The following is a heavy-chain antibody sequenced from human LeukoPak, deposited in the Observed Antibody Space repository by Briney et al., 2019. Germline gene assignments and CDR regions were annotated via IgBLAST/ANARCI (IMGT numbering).Heavy chain of an antibody. CDR2: ISSSGSTI. J-gene: IGHJ4*02. CDR1: GFTFSSYE. D-gene: IGHD3-22*01. CDR3: ARDFHRRYYDSSGYNAFDI. Sequence: GGSLRLSCAASGFTFSSYEMNWVRQAPGKGLEWVSYISSSGSTIYYADSVKGRFTISRDNTKNSLYLQMNSLRAEDTAVYYCARDFHRRYYDSSGYNAFDIWGQGTLVTVSS. V-gene: IGHV3-48*03.